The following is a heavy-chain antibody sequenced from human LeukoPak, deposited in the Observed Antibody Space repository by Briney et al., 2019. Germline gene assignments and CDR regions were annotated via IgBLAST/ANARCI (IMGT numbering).Heavy chain of an antibody. D-gene: IGHD3-3*01. J-gene: IGHJ6*02. V-gene: IGHV3-33*01. Sequence: GGSLRLSCAASRFTFSSYGMHWVRQAPGKGLEWVAVIWYDGSNKYYADSVKGRFTISRDNSKNTLYLQMNSLRAEDTAVYYCAREFPYYDFWSGYYYGMDVWGQGTTVTVSS. CDR2: IWYDGSNK. CDR1: RFTFSSYG. CDR3: AREFPYYDFWSGYYYGMDV.